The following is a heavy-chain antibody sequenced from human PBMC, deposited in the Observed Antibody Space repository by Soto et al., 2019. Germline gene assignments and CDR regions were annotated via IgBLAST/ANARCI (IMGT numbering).Heavy chain of an antibody. CDR1: GGSISSGGYA. CDR3: ARDSLTGNYFDP. CDR2: IYHSGYT. Sequence: QMRLQESGSGLVKPSQTLSLTCAVSGGSISSGGYAWNWIRQPPGKGLEWIGYIYHSGYTSYNPSLKSRVTIPVDKSTNQFSLPLSFATAADTAVYYCARDSLTGNYFDPWGQGTLVTVSS. V-gene: IGHV4-30-2*01. D-gene: IGHD1-7*01. J-gene: IGHJ5*02.